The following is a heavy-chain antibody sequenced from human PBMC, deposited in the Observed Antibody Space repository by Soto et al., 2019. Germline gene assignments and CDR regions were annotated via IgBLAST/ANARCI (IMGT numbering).Heavy chain of an antibody. CDR3: ASLGRHG. Sequence: GGSLRLSCAAFGFNFDSYSLHWVRQAPGKGLEWVSSISSSSSYIYYADSVKGRFTISRDNAKNSLYLQMNSLRAEDTAVYYCASLGRHGWGQGTTVTVSS. D-gene: IGHD3-16*01. CDR1: GFNFDSYS. J-gene: IGHJ6*02. CDR2: ISSSSSYI. V-gene: IGHV3-21*01.